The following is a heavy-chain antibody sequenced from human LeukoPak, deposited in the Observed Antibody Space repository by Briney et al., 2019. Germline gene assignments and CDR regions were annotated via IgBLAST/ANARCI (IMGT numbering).Heavy chain of an antibody. CDR3: VKDKETTAWLFCDY. V-gene: IGHV3-23*01. D-gene: IGHD2-21*01. Sequence: GGSLRLSCAASGFTFSSHAMGWVRQAPGKGLEWVSAITASGDNTYYAVSVRGPVTLSRDNSKNTLYLHNKTLSAQDTAVYYSVKDKETTAWLFCDYWGQGTVATVFS. CDR1: GFTFSSHA. CDR2: ITASGDNT. J-gene: IGHJ4*02.